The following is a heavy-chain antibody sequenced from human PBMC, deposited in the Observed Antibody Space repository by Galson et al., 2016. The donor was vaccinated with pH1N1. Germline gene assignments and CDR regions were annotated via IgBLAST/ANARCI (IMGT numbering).Heavy chain of an antibody. V-gene: IGHV4-61*02. CDR3: AKDPEHTEIWYYFDN. Sequence: TLSLTCTVSGVSISSGGYFWTWIRQPAGKGPEWIGRIYTSGSADYNFSLKSRVIISLDTSKNQFSLKLNSVTAADTAVYFCAKDPEHTEIWYYFDNWGQGTLVTVSS. CDR2: IYTSGSA. J-gene: IGHJ4*02. CDR1: GVSISSGGYF. D-gene: IGHD2-21*01.